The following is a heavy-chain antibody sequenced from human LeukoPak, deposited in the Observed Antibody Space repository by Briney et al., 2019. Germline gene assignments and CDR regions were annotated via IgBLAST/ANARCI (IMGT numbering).Heavy chain of an antibody. CDR1: GFTFSDYY. J-gene: IGHJ6*04. Sequence: PGGSLRLSCAASGFTFSDYYMGWIRQAPGKGLEWVSYISSSGSTIYYADSVKGRFTISRDNAKNSLYLQMNSLRAEDTAVYYCASVYSSSSRPDVWGKGTTVTVSS. CDR2: ISSSGSTI. CDR3: ASVYSSSSRPDV. D-gene: IGHD6-13*01. V-gene: IGHV3-11*04.